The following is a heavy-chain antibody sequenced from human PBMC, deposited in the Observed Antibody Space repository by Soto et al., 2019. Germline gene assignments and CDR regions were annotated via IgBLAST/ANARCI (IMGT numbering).Heavy chain of an antibody. V-gene: IGHV3-33*01. J-gene: IGHJ3*01. D-gene: IGHD3-10*01. Sequence: QEQLLESGGGVVQPGRSLTLSCVASGFTFSSDAMHWVRRAPGKGLEWVAFIWNDGSNKYYADSVKGRFTISRDNSDNTLYLQMNSLRAEDTAIYFCARDPGGSGYPFHTWGQGTMVTVSP. CDR3: ARDPGGSGYPFHT. CDR1: GFTFSSDA. CDR2: IWNDGSNK.